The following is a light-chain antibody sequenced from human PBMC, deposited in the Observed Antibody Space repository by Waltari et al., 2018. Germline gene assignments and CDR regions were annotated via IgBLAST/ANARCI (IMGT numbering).Light chain of an antibody. J-gene: IGLJ1*01. V-gene: IGLV1-44*01. CDR3: AAWDDSLNGYV. CDR2: SNN. CDR1: SSNIGSNT. Sequence: QSVLTQPPSASGPPGQRVTISCSGSSSNIGSNTGNWYQQLPGTAPKLLIYSNNQRPSGVPARFSGSKSGTSASLAISGLQSEDEADYYCAAWDDSLNGYVFGTGTKVTVL.